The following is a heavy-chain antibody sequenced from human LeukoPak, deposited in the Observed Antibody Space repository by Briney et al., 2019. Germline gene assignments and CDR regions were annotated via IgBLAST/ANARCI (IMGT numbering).Heavy chain of an antibody. D-gene: IGHD3-10*01. J-gene: IGHJ4*02. CDR1: GGSISSYY. Sequence: SDTLSLTCTVSGGSISSYYWSWIRQPPGKGLEWIGYIYYSGSTNYNPSLKSRVTISVDTSKNQFSLKLSSVTAADTAVYYCARDLKDYGSGSGFDYWGQGTLVTVSS. CDR2: IYYSGST. CDR3: ARDLKDYGSGSGFDY. V-gene: IGHV4-59*01.